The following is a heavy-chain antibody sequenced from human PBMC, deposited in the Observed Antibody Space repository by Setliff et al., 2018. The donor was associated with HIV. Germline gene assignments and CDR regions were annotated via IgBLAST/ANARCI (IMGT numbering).Heavy chain of an antibody. V-gene: IGHV4-31*03. D-gene: IGHD3-22*01. CDR3: ARGLPYYYDSSGYYYFDY. Sequence: PSETLSLTCTVSGGSISSGGYNWSWNRQHKGKGLEWIGYIFYSGSNYYNPSLNSRVTISVDTTKNQFSLKLSSVTAADTAVYYCARGLPYYYDSSGYYYFDYWGQGTLVTVSS. J-gene: IGHJ4*02. CDR2: IFYSGSN. CDR1: GGSISSGGYN.